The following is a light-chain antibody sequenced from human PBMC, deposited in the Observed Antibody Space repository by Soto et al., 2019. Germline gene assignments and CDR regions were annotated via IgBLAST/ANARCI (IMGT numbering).Light chain of an antibody. CDR1: ESVGSS. CDR2: DAS. J-gene: IGKJ4*01. Sequence: EIVLTQSPATLSLSPGERATLSCRTSESVGSSLAWYQQKLGQAPRLLIFDASTTTTGIPARFSGSGSGTDFTLTISSLQPEDFAVYYWQRRNRLFTFGRGTKVEIK. V-gene: IGKV3-11*01. CDR3: QRRNRLFT.